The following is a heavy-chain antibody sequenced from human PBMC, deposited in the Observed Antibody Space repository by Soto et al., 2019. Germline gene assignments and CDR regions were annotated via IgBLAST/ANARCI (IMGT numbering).Heavy chain of an antibody. CDR2: IYWDDDK. D-gene: IGHD3-10*01. J-gene: IGHJ4*02. CDR3: AHIAYAWVPGGFDY. V-gene: IGHV2-5*02. Sequence: QITLKESGPTLVKPTQSLTLTCTFSGFSLSTTAVGVGWIRQPPGKALEWVALIYWDDDKRYSPSLKSRHTITKDTSKTQVVLTMTNMDPGDTATYYCAHIAYAWVPGGFDYWGQGTLVTVSS. CDR1: GFSLSTTAVG.